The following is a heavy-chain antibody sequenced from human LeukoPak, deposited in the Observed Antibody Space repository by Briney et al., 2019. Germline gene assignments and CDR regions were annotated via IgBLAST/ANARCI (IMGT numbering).Heavy chain of an antibody. Sequence: PGGSLRLSCAASGFTFSSYAMHWVRQAPGKGLEYVSAISSNGGSTYYANSVKGRFTISRDNSKNTLYLQMGSLRAEDMAVYYCARTYCYDSSGYYLDYWGQGTLVTVSS. V-gene: IGHV3-64*01. D-gene: IGHD3-22*01. CDR1: GFTFSSYA. CDR3: ARTYCYDSSGYYLDY. CDR2: ISSNGGST. J-gene: IGHJ4*02.